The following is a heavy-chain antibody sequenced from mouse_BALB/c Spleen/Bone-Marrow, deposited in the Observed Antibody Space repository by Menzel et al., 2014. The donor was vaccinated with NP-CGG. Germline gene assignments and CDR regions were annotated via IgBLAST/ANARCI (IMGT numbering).Heavy chain of an antibody. Sequence: VQLQESGAELARPGASVKMSCKASGYTFTTYTIHWMKQRPGQGLEWIGYIIPSSGYTNYNQKFKDKATLTADKSSSTAYMQLSSLTPEDSAVYYCAIRYYAMDYWGQGTSVTVSS. V-gene: IGHV1-4*01. CDR3: AIRYYAMDY. J-gene: IGHJ4*01. CDR1: GYTFTTYT. D-gene: IGHD1-1*01. CDR2: IIPSSGYT.